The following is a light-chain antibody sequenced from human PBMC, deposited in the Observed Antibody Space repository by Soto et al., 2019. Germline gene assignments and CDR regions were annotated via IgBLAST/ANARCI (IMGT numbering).Light chain of an antibody. J-gene: IGLJ2*01. V-gene: IGLV1-40*01. CDR2: GNS. CDR3: QSYDSSLSGVV. CDR1: SSNIGAGYD. Sequence: QSVLTQPPSVSGAPGQRVTLSCTGSSSNIGAGYDVHWYQQLPGTAPKLLIYGNSNRPSGVPDRFSGSKSGTSASLAITGLQAEDEADYYCQSYDSSLSGVVFGGGTMLTVL.